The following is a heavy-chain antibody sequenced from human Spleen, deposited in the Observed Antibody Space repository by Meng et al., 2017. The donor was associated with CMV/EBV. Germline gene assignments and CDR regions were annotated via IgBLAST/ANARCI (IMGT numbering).Heavy chain of an antibody. D-gene: IGHD6-13*01. CDR2: INPNSGGT. Sequence: CKASGYTFTGYYMHWVRQAPGQGLEWMGWINPNSGGTNYAQKFQGRVTMTRDTSISTAYMGLSRLRSDDTAVYYCARLSSSWYPTFDYWGQGTLVTVSS. CDR3: ARLSSSWYPTFDY. J-gene: IGHJ4*02. CDR1: GYTFTGYY. V-gene: IGHV1-2*02.